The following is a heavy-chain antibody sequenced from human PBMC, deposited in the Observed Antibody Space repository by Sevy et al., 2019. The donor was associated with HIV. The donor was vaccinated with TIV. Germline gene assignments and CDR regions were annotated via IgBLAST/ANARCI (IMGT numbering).Heavy chain of an antibody. CDR3: ALDSSGFYA. V-gene: IGHV3-7*01. CDR2: INKDGSVK. CDR1: GFTFSDYY. D-gene: IGHD3-3*01. J-gene: IGHJ5*02. Sequence: GGSLRLSCAASGFTFSDYYMSWVRQAPGKGLEWVANINKDGSVKYYVDSVKGRFTFSRDNAKNSLYLQMNSLRAEDTAVYYCALDSSGFYAWGQGTLVTVSS.